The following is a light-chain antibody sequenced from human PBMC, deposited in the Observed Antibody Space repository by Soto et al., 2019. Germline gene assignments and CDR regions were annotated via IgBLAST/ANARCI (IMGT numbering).Light chain of an antibody. CDR2: SAS. Sequence: IQITQSPSSLSASIGDRVTITCRASQGIGVRLAWFQQKPGKAPQYLIQSASTLASGVPSRFSGSGSGTDFILTINNLQPEDVATYYCLQVNSFPRTFGQGTKV. J-gene: IGKJ1*01. CDR1: QGIGVR. CDR3: LQVNSFPRT. V-gene: IGKV1-12*01.